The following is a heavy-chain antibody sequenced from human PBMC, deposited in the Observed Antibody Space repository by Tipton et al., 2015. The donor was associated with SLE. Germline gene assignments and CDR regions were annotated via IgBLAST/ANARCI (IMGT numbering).Heavy chain of an antibody. V-gene: IGHV4-34*01. CDR3: ARHEDWGIDY. J-gene: IGHJ4*02. CDR1: GFTFSDYY. CDR2: INYSGSA. Sequence: GSLRLSCAASGFTFSDYYMSWIRQAPGKGLEWIGEINYSGSANYNPSLKSRVTISMGMSKNLLSLELSSVTAADTAVYFCARHEDWGIDYWGQGTLVTVSS. D-gene: IGHD7-27*01.